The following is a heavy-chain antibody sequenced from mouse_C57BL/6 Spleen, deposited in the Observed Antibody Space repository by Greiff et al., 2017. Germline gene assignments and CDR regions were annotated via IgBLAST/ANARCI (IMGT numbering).Heavy chain of an antibody. V-gene: IGHV5-17*01. CDR2: ISSGSSTI. CDR1: GFTFSDYG. Sequence: DVQLVESGGGLVKPGGSLKLSCAASGFTFSDYGMHWVRQAPEKGLEWVAYISSGSSTIYYADTVKGRFTIARDNAKNTLFLQMTSLRSEDTAMYYCARSFFYYSLDDWGQGTTPTVSA. D-gene: IGHD2-12*01. CDR3: ARSFFYYSLDD. J-gene: IGHJ2*01.